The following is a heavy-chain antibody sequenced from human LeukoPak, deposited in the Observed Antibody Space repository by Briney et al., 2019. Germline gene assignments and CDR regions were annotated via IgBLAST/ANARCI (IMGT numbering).Heavy chain of an antibody. CDR3: ADDYGDYP. CDR2: ISYDGSNE. V-gene: IGHV3-30*18. Sequence: PGGSLRLSCAASGFTFSSYGMHWVRQAPGKGLEWVAVISYDGSNEYYADSVKGRFTISRDNSKNTLYLQMNSLRAEDTAVYYCADDYGDYPWGQGTLVTVSS. D-gene: IGHD4-17*01. CDR1: GFTFSSYG. J-gene: IGHJ5*02.